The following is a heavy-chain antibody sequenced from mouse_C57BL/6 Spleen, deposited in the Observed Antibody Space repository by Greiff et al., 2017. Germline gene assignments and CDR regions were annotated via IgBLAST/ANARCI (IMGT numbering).Heavy chain of an antibody. D-gene: IGHD1-1*01. V-gene: IGHV1-59*01. CDR1: GYTFTSYW. J-gene: IGHJ4*01. CDR3: AIITTVVAGDAMDY. Sequence: QVQLQQPGAELVRPGTSVKLSCKASGYTFTSYWMHWVKQRPGQGLEWIGGIDPSDSYTNYNQKFKGKAILTVDTSSSTAYMQLSSLTSEDSAVYYCAIITTVVAGDAMDYWGKGTSVTVSS. CDR2: IDPSDSYT.